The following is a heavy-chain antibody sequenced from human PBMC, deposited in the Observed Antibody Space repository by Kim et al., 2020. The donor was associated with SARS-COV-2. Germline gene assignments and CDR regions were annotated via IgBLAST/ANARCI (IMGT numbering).Heavy chain of an antibody. CDR3: AMGAYSSGWYGYYYGMDV. D-gene: IGHD6-19*01. V-gene: IGHV3-30*03. J-gene: IGHJ6*02. CDR2: ISYDGSNK. CDR1: GFTFSSYG. Sequence: GGSLRLSCAASGFTFSSYGMHWVRQAPGKGLEWVAVISYDGSNKYYADSVKGRFTISRDNSKNTLYLQMNSLRAEDTAVYYCAMGAYSSGWYGYYYGMDVWGQGTTVTVSS.